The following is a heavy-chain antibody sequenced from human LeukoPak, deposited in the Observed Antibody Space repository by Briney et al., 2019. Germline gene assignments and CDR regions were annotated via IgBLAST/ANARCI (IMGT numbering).Heavy chain of an antibody. CDR3: ARSSGWTRFDY. Sequence: PSETLSLTCTVSGGSISGYYWSWLRQPPGKGLEWIGYIYYSGSTNYNPSLKSRDTISVDTSKTQFSLKLSSVTAADTAVYYCARSSGWTRFDYWGQGTLVTVSS. CDR1: GGSISGYY. V-gene: IGHV4-59*01. D-gene: IGHD6-19*01. J-gene: IGHJ4*02. CDR2: IYYSGST.